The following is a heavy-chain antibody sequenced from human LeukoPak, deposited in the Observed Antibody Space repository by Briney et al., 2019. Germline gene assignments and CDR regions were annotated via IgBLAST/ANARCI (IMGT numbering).Heavy chain of an antibody. CDR2: ISSTGGTT. V-gene: IGHV3-23*01. D-gene: IGHD2-15*01. Sequence: GGSLRLSCAASGFTFSSYGMSWVRQAPGEGLEWVSAISSTGGTTYYADSVKGRFTISRDNSKNTLYLQMNSLRAEDTAIYYCAKNGDRGAYCSGGSCYPYYYYYMDVWGKGTTVTIPS. CDR3: AKNGDRGAYCSGGSCYPYYYYYMDV. J-gene: IGHJ6*03. CDR1: GFTFSSYG.